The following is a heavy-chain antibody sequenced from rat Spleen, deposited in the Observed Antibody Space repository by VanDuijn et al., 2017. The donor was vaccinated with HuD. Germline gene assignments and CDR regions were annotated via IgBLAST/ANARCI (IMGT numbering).Heavy chain of an antibody. V-gene: IGHV5-29*01. D-gene: IGHD1-4*01. CDR3: ARPNYPGFNYFDY. J-gene: IGHJ2*01. CDR1: GFTFSDYY. CDR2: VSYDGSST. Sequence: EVQLVESDGSLVQPGRSLKLSCAASGFTFSDYYMAWVRQAPTKGLEWVATVSYDGSSTYYRDSVKGRFTISRDNAKSTLYLQMDSLRSEDTATYYCARPNYPGFNYFDYWGQGVMVTVSS.